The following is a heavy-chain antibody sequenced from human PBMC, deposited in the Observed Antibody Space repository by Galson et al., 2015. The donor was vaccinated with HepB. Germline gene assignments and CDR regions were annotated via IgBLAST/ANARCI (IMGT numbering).Heavy chain of an antibody. CDR3: AKGARGGGSGSYYGYFDY. D-gene: IGHD3-10*01. J-gene: IGHJ4*02. Sequence: SLRLSCAASGFTFSSYGMHWVRQAPGKGLEWAAVISYDGSNKYYADSVKGRFTISRDNSKNTLYLQMNSLRAEDTAVYYCAKGARGGGSGSYYGYFDYWGQGTLVTVSS. V-gene: IGHV3-30*18. CDR1: GFTFSSYG. CDR2: ISYDGSNK.